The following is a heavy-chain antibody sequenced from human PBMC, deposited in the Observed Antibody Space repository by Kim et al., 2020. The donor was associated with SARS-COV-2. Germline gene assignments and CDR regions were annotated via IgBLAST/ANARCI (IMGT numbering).Heavy chain of an antibody. CDR2: IYHSGST. V-gene: IGHV4-4*02. J-gene: IGHJ6*02. CDR1: GGSISSSNW. Sequence: SETLSLTCAVSGGSISSSNWWSWVRQPPGKGLEWIGEIYHSGSTNYNPSLKSRVTISVDKSKNQFSLKLSSVTAADTAVYYCARDGGHHYYYYYGMDVWGQGTTVTVSS. D-gene: IGHD3-16*01. CDR3: ARDGGHHYYYYYGMDV.